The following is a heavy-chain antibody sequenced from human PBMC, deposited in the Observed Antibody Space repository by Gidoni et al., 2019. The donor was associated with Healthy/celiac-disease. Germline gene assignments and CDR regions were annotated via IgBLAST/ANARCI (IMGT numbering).Heavy chain of an antibody. CDR1: AGSISSYY. J-gene: IGHJ2*01. V-gene: IGHV4-59*01. CDR2: IYYRVST. D-gene: IGHD5-18*01. CDR3: ASVDTATSYWYFDL. Sequence: QVQLQESGPGLVKPSETLSLTCTVAAGSISSYYWSWIRQPPGKGLAWIGDIYYRVSTTYNPSRKSRVTISVDTSKNQFSLKLSAVTAADTAVYYCASVDTATSYWYFDLWGRGTLVTVSS.